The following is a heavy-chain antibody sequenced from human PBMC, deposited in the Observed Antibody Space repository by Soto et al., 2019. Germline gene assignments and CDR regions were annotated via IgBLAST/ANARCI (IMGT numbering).Heavy chain of an antibody. J-gene: IGHJ5*02. CDR3: ARHVGFCRGGSCYNTGFEP. D-gene: IGHD2-15*01. V-gene: IGHV4-39*01. CDR1: GDSITNNNYY. CDR2: TGGT. Sequence: QLQLQESGPGLVKPSETLSLTCTFSGDSITNNNYYWAWIRQSPEKGLEWIGTGGTYYNPSLRSPVTICVDPSKNQFPLNLNSVPAADTAVYYCARHVGFCRGGSCYNTGFEPWGQGTLVTVSS.